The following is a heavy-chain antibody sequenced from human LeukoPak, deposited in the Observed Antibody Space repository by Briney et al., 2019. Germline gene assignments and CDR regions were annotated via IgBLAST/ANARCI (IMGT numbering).Heavy chain of an antibody. CDR1: GYSISSGYY. V-gene: IGHV4-38-2*02. Sequence: SETLSLTCTVSGYSISSGYYWGWIRQPPGKGLEWIGSIYHSGSTYYNPSLKSRVTISVDTSKNQFSLKLSSVTAADTAVYYCARGGARGQFDPWGQGTLVTVSS. D-gene: IGHD3-16*01. CDR2: IYHSGST. J-gene: IGHJ5*02. CDR3: ARGGARGQFDP.